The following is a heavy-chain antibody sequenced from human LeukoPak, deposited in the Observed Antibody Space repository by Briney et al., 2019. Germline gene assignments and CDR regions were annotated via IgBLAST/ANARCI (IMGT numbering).Heavy chain of an antibody. V-gene: IGHV1-46*01. CDR2: XXXXXXST. CDR3: AREKGREVVAATPGSSYFDY. D-gene: IGHD2-15*01. J-gene: IGHJ4*02. Sequence: WMGIXXXXXXSTSYAQKFQGRVTMTSDTSTSTVYMELSSLRSEDTAAYYCAREKGREVVAATPGSSYFDYWGQGTLVTVSS.